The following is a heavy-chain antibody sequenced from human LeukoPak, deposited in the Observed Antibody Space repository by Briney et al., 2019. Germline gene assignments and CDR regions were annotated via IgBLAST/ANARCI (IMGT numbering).Heavy chain of an antibody. CDR3: TEFIYQSQYYYGSGSYYNDESFDY. CDR1: GFTFSSYW. V-gene: IGHV3-49*04. D-gene: IGHD3-10*01. CDR2: IRSKAYGGTT. Sequence: PGGSLRLSCAASGFTFSSYWMSWVRQAPGKGLEWVGFIRSKAYGGTTEYAASVKGRFTISRDDSKSIAYLQMNSLKTEDTAVYYCTEFIYQSQYYYGSGSYYNDESFDYWGQGTLVTVSS. J-gene: IGHJ4*02.